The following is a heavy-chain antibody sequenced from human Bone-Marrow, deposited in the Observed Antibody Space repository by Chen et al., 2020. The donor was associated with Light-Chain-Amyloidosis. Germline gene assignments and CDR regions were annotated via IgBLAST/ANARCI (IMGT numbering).Heavy chain of an antibody. D-gene: IGHD5-12*01. CDR3: ARRRDGYNFDY. J-gene: IGHJ4*02. Sequence: EVPLEPSGPEGEKPGGSLKNSWKGPGYTFPHYWIGWVRQMPGKGLEWMGVIYPDDSDARYSPSFEGQVTISADKSITTAYLQWRSLKASDTAMYYCARRRDGYNFDYWGQGTLVTVSS. CDR2: IYPDDSDA. CDR1: GYTFPHYW. V-gene: IGHV5-51*01.